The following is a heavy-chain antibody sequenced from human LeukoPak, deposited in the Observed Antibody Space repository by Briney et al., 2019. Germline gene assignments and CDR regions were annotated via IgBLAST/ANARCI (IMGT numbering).Heavy chain of an antibody. CDR1: GGSISIGGYY. Sequence: SETLLLTSTVSGGSISIGGYYWSCIRQHPGKGLEWIGYIFYNGNTYYNPSLKSRLTISGDTSENQFSLKLSSVTAADTAVYYCVRNFDSYNAFVILGARTIVTVSS. CDR3: VRNFDSYNAFVI. CDR2: IFYNGNT. D-gene: IGHD3-22*01. V-gene: IGHV4-31*03. J-gene: IGHJ3*02.